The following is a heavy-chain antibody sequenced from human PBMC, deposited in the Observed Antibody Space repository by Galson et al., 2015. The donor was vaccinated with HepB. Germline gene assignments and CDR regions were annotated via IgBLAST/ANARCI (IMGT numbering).Heavy chain of an antibody. CDR1: GYTFTSYA. Sequence: SVKVSCKASGYTFTSYAMHWVRQAPGQRLEWMGWINAGNGNTKYSQKFQGRVTITRDTSASTAYMELSSLRSEDTAVYYCARYTPLPYSSGWPSGDYYYMDVWGKGTTVTVSS. J-gene: IGHJ6*03. V-gene: IGHV1-3*01. D-gene: IGHD6-19*01. CDR2: INAGNGNT. CDR3: ARYTPLPYSSGWPSGDYYYMDV.